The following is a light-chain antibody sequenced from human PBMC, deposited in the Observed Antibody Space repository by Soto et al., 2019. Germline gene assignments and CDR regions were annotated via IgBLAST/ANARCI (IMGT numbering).Light chain of an antibody. V-gene: IGKV3-15*01. CDR1: QSVSIL. CDR3: QQYDNWPPWT. Sequence: IEMTHSPATLSVSPWERATLSCRASQSVSILLAWYQQKPGQAPRLLIYGASTRATGVPDRFSGSGSATEFTLTISRLQSEDSAVYYCQQYDNWPPWTFGQGTKVDIK. CDR2: GAS. J-gene: IGKJ1*01.